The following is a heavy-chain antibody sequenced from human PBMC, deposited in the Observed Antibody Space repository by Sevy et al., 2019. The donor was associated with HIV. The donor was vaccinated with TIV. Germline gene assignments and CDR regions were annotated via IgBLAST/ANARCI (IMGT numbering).Heavy chain of an antibody. Sequence: ASVKVSCKVSGYTLTELSMHWVRQAPGKGLEWMGGFDPEDGETIYAQKFQGRVTMTEDTSTDTAYMELSSLRSEDTAVYYCATVLGRPIAVAATLDYWGQGTLVTVSS. D-gene: IGHD6-19*01. V-gene: IGHV1-24*01. CDR2: FDPEDGET. J-gene: IGHJ4*02. CDR3: ATVLGRPIAVAATLDY. CDR1: GYTLTELS.